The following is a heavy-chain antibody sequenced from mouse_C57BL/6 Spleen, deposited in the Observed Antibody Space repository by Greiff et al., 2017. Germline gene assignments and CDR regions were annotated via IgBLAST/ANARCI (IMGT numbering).Heavy chain of an antibody. CDR3: ARSPDEGWYFDV. V-gene: IGHV1-52*01. J-gene: IGHJ1*03. CDR1: GYTFTSYW. CDR2: IDPSDSET. Sequence: QVQLQQPGAELVRPGSSVKLSCKASGYTFTSYWMHWVKQRPIQGLEWIGNIDPSDSETHYNQKFKDKATLTVDKSSSTAYLQRSSLTSEDSAVYYCARSPDEGWYFDVWGTGTTVTVSS.